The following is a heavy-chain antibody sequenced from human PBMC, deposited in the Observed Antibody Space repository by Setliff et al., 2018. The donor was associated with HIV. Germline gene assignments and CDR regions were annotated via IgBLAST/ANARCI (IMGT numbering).Heavy chain of an antibody. D-gene: IGHD1-7*01. CDR3: ARHPREEPQRNYKFDS. V-gene: IGHV4-4*09. J-gene: IGHJ4*02. Sequence: SETLSLTCTVSGGSISSYYWSWIRQPPGKGLEWIGYIYSTGYTNYHPSLKTRATISLDTSKSQFSLRLTSVTATDTAIYYCARHPREEPQRNYKFDSWGQGTLVTVSS. CDR2: IYSTGYT. CDR1: GGSISSYY.